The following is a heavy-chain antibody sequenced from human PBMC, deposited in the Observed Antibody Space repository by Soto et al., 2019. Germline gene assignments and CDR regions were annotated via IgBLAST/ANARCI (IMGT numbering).Heavy chain of an antibody. CDR2: ISDTGSSH. V-gene: IGHV3-30*18. D-gene: IGHD2-2*01. Sequence: GGSLRLSCAASGFDFSTFGMNWVRQAPGKGLECVAVISDTGSSHYYAASVEGRFTIPRENSKNTLSLHMDRLRVEDTAVYYCAKDRGGDCPDNSCYFGADYWGQGTPGTVSS. J-gene: IGHJ4*02. CDR1: GFDFSTFG. CDR3: AKDRGGDCPDNSCYFGADY.